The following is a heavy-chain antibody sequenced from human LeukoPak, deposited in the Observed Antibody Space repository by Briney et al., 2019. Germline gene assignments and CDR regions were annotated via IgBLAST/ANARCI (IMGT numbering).Heavy chain of an antibody. CDR3: VRITTGTPDY. V-gene: IGHV3-53*01. D-gene: IGHD1-1*01. CDR1: GFTVSSNY. J-gene: IGHJ4*02. Sequence: PGGSLRLSCAASGFTVSSNYMSWVRQAPGKGLEWVSVIYSGGSTYYADSVKGRFTISRDNSKNTLYLQMNSLRAEDTAVYYCVRITTGTPDYWGQGTLVTVSS. CDR2: IYSGGST.